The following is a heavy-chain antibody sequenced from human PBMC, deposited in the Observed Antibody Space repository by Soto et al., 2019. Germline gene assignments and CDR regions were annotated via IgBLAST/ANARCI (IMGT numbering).Heavy chain of an antibody. V-gene: IGHV4-61*01. CDR1: GGSVSSGSYY. CDR3: ARGRPYYDFWSGYYTSPYGMDV. Sequence: PETLSLTCTVSGGSVSSGSYYWSWIRQPPGKGLEWIGYIYYSGSTNYNPSLKSRVTISVDTSKNQFSLKLSSVTAADTAVYYCARGRPYYDFWSGYYTSPYGMDVWGQGTTVTVSS. J-gene: IGHJ6*02. CDR2: IYYSGST. D-gene: IGHD3-3*01.